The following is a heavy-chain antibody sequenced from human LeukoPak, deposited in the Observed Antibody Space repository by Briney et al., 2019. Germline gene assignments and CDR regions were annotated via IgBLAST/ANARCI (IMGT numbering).Heavy chain of an antibody. V-gene: IGHV3-30*04. CDR3: ARARQWLVPGPYYYYGMDV. D-gene: IGHD6-19*01. Sequence: GGSLRLSCAASGFTFSSYAMHWVRQAPGKGLEWVAVISYDGSNKYYADSVKGRFTISRDNSKNTLYLQMNSLRAGDTAVYYCARARQWLVPGPYYYYGMDVWGQGTTVIVSS. CDR2: ISYDGSNK. J-gene: IGHJ6*02. CDR1: GFTFSSYA.